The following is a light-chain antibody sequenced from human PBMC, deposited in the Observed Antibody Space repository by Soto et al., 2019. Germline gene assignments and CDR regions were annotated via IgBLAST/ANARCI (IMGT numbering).Light chain of an antibody. J-gene: IGKJ5*01. CDR2: GAS. Sequence: EIVMTQSPATLSVSPGERATLSFRASQSISNNLAWYQQQPGQTPRLLIYGASTTATGIPARFSGSGTGTEFTLTISSLQSEDFAVYYCQQYGSSITFGQGTRLEIK. CDR1: QSISNN. V-gene: IGKV3-15*01. CDR3: QQYGSSIT.